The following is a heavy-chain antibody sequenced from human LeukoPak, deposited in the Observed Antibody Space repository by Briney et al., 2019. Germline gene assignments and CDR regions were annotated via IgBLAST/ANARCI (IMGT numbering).Heavy chain of an antibody. CDR1: GGSISSYD. J-gene: IGHJ4*02. V-gene: IGHV4-4*07. Sequence: SETLSLTCTVSGGSISSYDWSWIRQPAGKGLEWIGRIYTSGSPNYNPSLKSRVTMSVDTSKNQFSLKLSSVTAADTAVYYCARVISTYYYDSSGYYYYFDYWGQGTLVTVSS. CDR2: IYTSGSP. D-gene: IGHD3-22*01. CDR3: ARVISTYYYDSSGYYYYFDY.